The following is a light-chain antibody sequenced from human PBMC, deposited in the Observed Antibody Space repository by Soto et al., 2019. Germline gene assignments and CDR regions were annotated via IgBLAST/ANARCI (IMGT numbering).Light chain of an antibody. CDR2: AAS. J-gene: IGKJ4*01. Sequence: DIQITQSPSSLSASVGDRVTITCRASQSISSYLNWYQQKPGEAPKLLIYAASTLYGGVPSRFSGSGSGTHFALTITSLQAEDFATYYCQQLRMYPSTFGGGTKWIS. V-gene: IGKV1-39*01. CDR3: QQLRMYPST. CDR1: QSISSY.